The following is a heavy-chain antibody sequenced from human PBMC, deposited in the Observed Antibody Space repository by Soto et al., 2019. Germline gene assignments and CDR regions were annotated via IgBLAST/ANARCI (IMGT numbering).Heavy chain of an antibody. CDR1: GFTFSNAW. V-gene: IGHV3-15*07. CDR3: XXXXXXXRLDT. CDR2: IKSKTDGGTT. Sequence: EVQLVESGGGLVKPGGSLRLSCAASGFTFSNAWMNWVRQAPGKGLEWVGRIKSKTDGGTTDYAAPVKGRFTISRXXXXXXXXXXXXXXXXXXXXXXXXXXXXXXXRLDTWGQGTLVTVSS. J-gene: IGHJ5*02.